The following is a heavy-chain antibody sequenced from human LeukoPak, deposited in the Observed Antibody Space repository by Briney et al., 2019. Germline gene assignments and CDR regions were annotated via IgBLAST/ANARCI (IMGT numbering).Heavy chain of an antibody. CDR2: INPNSGGT. J-gene: IGHJ4*02. D-gene: IGHD2-2*02. CDR3: ARGYCSSTSCYTVFDY. Sequence: ASVKVSCKASGYTFTGYYMHWVRQAPGQGLEWMGWINPNSGGTSYAQKFQGRVTMTRDTSISTAYMELSRLRSDDTAVYYCARGYCSSTSCYTVFDYWGQGTLVTVSS. CDR1: GYTFTGYY. V-gene: IGHV1-2*02.